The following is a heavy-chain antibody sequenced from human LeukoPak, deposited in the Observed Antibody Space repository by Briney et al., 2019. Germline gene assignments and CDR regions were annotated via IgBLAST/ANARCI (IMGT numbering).Heavy chain of an antibody. CDR1: GFTFENYW. CDR3: ARWAGVTDY. D-gene: IGHD5-18*01. V-gene: IGHV3-7*01. J-gene: IGHJ4*02. Sequence: GGSLRLSCAASGFTFENYWMSWVHQAPGKGPEWVANIKQDGSVEHYLDSVKGRFTISRDNAKNSLILQMNSLRAEDTAVYYCARWAGVTDYWGQGTLVTVSS. CDR2: IKQDGSVE.